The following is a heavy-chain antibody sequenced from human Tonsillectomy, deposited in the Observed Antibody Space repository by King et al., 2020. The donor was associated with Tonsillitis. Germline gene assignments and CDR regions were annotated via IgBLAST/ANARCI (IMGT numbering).Heavy chain of an antibody. J-gene: IGHJ4*02. CDR1: GYSFTSYW. V-gene: IGHV5-51*03. CDR3: ARLLGYCSSTSCYGIDY. CDR2: IYPGDSDT. D-gene: IGHD2-2*01. Sequence: ELQLVQSGAEVKKPGESLKISCKGSGYSFTSYWIGWVRQMPGKGLEWMGIIYPGDSDTRYSPSFQGQVTFSADKSISTAYLQWSSLKASDTAMYYCARLLGYCSSTSCYGIDYWGQGTLVTVSS.